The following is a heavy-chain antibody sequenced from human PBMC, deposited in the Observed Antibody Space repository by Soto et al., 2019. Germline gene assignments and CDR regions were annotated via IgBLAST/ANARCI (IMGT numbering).Heavy chain of an antibody. Sequence: GGSLRLSCAASGFTFSSYGMHWVRQAPGKGLEWVAVISYDGSNKYYADSVKGRFTISRDNSKNTLYLQMNSLRAEDTAVYYCANGGGFGIAAAGTPLDYYYYGMDVWGQGTTVTVSS. J-gene: IGHJ6*02. D-gene: IGHD6-13*01. CDR1: GFTFSSYG. CDR2: ISYDGSNK. V-gene: IGHV3-30*18. CDR3: ANGGGFGIAAAGTPLDYYYYGMDV.